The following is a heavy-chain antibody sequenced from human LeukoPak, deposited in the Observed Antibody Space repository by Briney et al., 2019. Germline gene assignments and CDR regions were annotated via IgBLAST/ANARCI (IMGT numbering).Heavy chain of an antibody. J-gene: IGHJ4*02. CDR2: ISGSGGST. Sequence: GGSLRLSCAASGFTFSSYAMSWVRQAPGKGLEWVSAISGSGGSTYYADSVKGRFTISRENSKNTLYLQMNSLRAEDTAVYYCARGSMVRGVSLYYWGQGTLVTVSS. CDR1: GFTFSSYA. CDR3: ARGSMVRGVSLYY. D-gene: IGHD3-10*01. V-gene: IGHV3-23*01.